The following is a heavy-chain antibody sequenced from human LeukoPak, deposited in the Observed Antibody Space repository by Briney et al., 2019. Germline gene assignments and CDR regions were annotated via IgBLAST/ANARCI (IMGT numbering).Heavy chain of an antibody. V-gene: IGHV4-39*01. J-gene: IGHJ4*02. CDR1: GGSISSSSYY. Sequence: SETLSLTCTVSGGSISSSSYYWGWIRQPPGKGLEWIGSIYYSGSTYYNPSLKSRVTISVDTSKNQFSLKLSSVTAADTAVYYCATHIGYCSGGSCYGHFDYWGQGTLVTVSS. CDR3: ATHIGYCSGGSCYGHFDY. CDR2: IYYSGST. D-gene: IGHD2-15*01.